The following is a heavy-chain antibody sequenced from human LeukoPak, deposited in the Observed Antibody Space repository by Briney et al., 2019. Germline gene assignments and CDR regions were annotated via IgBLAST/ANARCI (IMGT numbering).Heavy chain of an antibody. Sequence: ASVKVSCKASGYTFTKHLIHWVRQAPGQGLEWIGWILPRNGGTHFAQKFQGRVTMTRDTSISTAYMELNSLISDDDTAVYYCAREVAAFDSWGQGTLVTVSS. D-gene: IGHD2-15*01. CDR3: AREVAAFDS. V-gene: IGHV1-2*02. J-gene: IGHJ4*02. CDR2: ILPRNGGT. CDR1: GYTFTKHL.